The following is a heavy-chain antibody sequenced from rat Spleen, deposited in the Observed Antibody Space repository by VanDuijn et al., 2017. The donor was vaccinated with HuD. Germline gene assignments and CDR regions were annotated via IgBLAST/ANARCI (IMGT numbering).Heavy chain of an antibody. CDR3: ARSPYTNYVMDV. D-gene: IGHD1-6*01. CDR1: GFSLTGND. Sequence: QVQLKESGPGLVQPSQTLSLTCTVSGFSLTGNDFHWIRQPPGKGLEWMGRLRYDGETYYNSTIKSRLSISRDTSRNQVFLKMNRLQTDDTAIYYCARSPYTNYVMDVWGQGASVTVSS. CDR2: LRYDGET. V-gene: IGHV2S30*01. J-gene: IGHJ4*01.